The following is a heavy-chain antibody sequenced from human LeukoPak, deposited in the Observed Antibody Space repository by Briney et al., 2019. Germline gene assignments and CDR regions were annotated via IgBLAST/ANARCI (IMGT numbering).Heavy chain of an antibody. Sequence: PGGSLRLSCAASGFTFSSYWMHWVRQAPGKGLVWVSRINSDGSSTSYADSVKGRFTISRDNAKNTLYLQMNSLRAEDTAVYYCARSAAVRGVIITFNYYYYMDVWGKGTTVTISS. CDR2: INSDGSST. D-gene: IGHD3-10*01. CDR3: ARSAAVRGVIITFNYYYYMDV. CDR1: GFTFSSYW. J-gene: IGHJ6*03. V-gene: IGHV3-74*01.